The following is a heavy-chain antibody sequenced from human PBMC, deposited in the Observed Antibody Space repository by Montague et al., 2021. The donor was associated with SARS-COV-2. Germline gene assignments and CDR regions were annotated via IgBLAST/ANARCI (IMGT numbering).Heavy chain of an antibody. CDR2: IYYSGST. CDR3: ARSPEPMMILIITSLNWYFDL. V-gene: IGHV4-31*03. J-gene: IGHJ2*01. Sequence: TLSLTCTVSGGPISSGGYYWSWIRQHPGKGLEWIGYIYYSGSTYYXPSLKSRVTISVDTSKNQFSLKLSSVTAADTAVYYCARSPEPMMILIITSLNWYFDLWGRGTLVTVSS. D-gene: IGHD3-22*01. CDR1: GGPISSGGYY.